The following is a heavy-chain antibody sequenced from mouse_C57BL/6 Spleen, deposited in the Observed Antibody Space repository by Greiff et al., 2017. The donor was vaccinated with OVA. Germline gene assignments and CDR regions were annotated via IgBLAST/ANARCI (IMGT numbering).Heavy chain of an antibody. Sequence: QVQLQQSGPELVKPGASVKISCKASGYAFSSSWMNWVKQRPGKGLEWIGRIYPGDGDTNYNGKFKGKATLTADKSSSTAYMQLSSLTSEDSAVYFCASRDYYGSSFYFDYWGQGTTLTVSS. D-gene: IGHD1-1*01. CDR1: GYAFSSSW. V-gene: IGHV1-82*01. CDR2: IYPGDGDT. J-gene: IGHJ2*01. CDR3: ASRDYYGSSFYFDY.